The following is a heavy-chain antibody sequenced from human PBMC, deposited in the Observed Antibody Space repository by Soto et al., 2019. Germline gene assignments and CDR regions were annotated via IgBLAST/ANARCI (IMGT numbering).Heavy chain of an antibody. CDR2: INPNSVGT. J-gene: IGHJ5*02. Sequence: ASVKVSCKASGYTFTGYYMHWVRQAPGQGLEWMGWINPNSVGTNYAQKFQGRVTMTRDTSISTAYMELSRLRSDDTAVYYCAVLVATIGGYWFDPWGQGTLVTVSS. V-gene: IGHV1-2*02. CDR3: AVLVATIGGYWFDP. CDR1: GYTFTGYY. D-gene: IGHD5-12*01.